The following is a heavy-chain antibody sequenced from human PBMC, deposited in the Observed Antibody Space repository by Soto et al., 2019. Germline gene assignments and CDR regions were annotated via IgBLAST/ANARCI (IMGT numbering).Heavy chain of an antibody. CDR2: IRSKSDGGTT. CDR1: GLTFNNAW. CDR3: TTYSGAAFEY. Sequence: GGALRLSCVASGLTFNNAWMNWVRQAPGKGLEWVGRIRSKSDGGTTDYAAPVKGRFTISRDDSKNMVDLQMSSLKTEDTAIYYCTTYSGAAFEYWGQGALVTVSS. J-gene: IGHJ4*02. D-gene: IGHD1-26*01. V-gene: IGHV3-15*01.